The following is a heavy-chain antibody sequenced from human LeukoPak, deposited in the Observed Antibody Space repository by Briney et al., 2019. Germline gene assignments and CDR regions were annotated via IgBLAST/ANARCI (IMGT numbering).Heavy chain of an antibody. D-gene: IGHD6-13*01. CDR2: IRYDGSNK. J-gene: IGHJ4*02. CDR3: AKDQGSSSWYGGDY. V-gene: IGHV3-30*02. Sequence: QPGGSLRLSCAASGFTFSSYGMHWVRQAPGKGLEWVAFIRYDGSNKYYADSVKGRFTISRDNSKNTLYLQMNSLRAEDTAVYYCAKDQGSSSWYGGDYWGQGTLVTVSS. CDR1: GFTFSSYG.